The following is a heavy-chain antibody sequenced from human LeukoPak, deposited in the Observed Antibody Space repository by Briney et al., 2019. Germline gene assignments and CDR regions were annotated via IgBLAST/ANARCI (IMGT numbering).Heavy chain of an antibody. J-gene: IGHJ4*02. V-gene: IGHV3-13*01. Sequence: GGSLRLSCAASGFTFSSYDMHWARHTTGKRLEWVSAISTAGDTYYPGSVKGRFTISRENAKNSLYLQMNSLRAGDTAVYYCARAPHGDYFDYWGQGTLVTVSS. CDR3: ARAPHGDYFDY. D-gene: IGHD4-17*01. CDR1: GFTFSSYD. CDR2: ISTAGDT.